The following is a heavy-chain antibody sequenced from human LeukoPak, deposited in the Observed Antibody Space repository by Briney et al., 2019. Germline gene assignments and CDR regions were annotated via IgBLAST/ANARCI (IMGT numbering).Heavy chain of an antibody. CDR2: ISGSGGST. Sequence: GGSLRLSCAASGFSFSTYALSWVRQAPGKGLEWVSVISGSGGSTFYADSVKGRFTISRDNSENTLFLQMNSLRAEDTAVYYCAKERTSEGYFDYWGQGTLVTVSS. D-gene: IGHD1-1*01. CDR3: AKERTSEGYFDY. CDR1: GFSFSTYA. J-gene: IGHJ4*02. V-gene: IGHV3-23*01.